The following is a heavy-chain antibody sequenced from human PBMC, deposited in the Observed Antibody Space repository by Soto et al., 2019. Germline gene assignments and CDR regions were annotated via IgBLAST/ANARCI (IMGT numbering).Heavy chain of an antibody. Sequence: ASVKVSCKASGYTFTSYAMHWVRQAPGQRLEWMGWINAGNGNTKYSQKFQGRVTITRDTSASTAYMELSSLRSEDTAVYYCARDPGVSSSWIYYFDYWGQGTLVTVSS. CDR3: ARDPGVSSSWIYYFDY. CDR2: INAGNGNT. D-gene: IGHD6-13*01. CDR1: GYTFTSYA. J-gene: IGHJ4*02. V-gene: IGHV1-3*01.